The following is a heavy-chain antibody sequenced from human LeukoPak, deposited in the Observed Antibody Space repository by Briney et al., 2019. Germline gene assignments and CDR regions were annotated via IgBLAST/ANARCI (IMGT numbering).Heavy chain of an antibody. CDR1: GFTSTSHD. J-gene: IGHJ4*02. CDR2: ISGTGGST. V-gene: IGHV3-64*01. Sequence: GGSLRLSCGASGFTSTSHDMHWVRQAPGKGLEYVSGISGTGGSTYYANSLKGRFIISRDNSKNTLYLQMGSLRAEDMAVYYCTRGLPGGLDSWGQGTLVTVSS. CDR3: TRGLPGGLDS. D-gene: IGHD3-10*01.